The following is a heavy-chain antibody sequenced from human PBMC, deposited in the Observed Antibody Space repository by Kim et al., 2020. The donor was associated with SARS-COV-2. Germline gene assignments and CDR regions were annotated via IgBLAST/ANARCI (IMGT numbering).Heavy chain of an antibody. V-gene: IGHV4-34*01. J-gene: IGHJ4*02. CDR1: GGSFSGYY. CDR2: INHSGST. D-gene: IGHD7-27*01. Sequence: SETLSLTCAVYGGSFSGYYWSWIRQPPGKGLEWIGEINHSGSTNYNPSLKSRVTISVDTSKNQFSLKLSSVTAADTAVYYCVRECWGWNYWGQGTLVTVSS. CDR3: VRECWGWNY.